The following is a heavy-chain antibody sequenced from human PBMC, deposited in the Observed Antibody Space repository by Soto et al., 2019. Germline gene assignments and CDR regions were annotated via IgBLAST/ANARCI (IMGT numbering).Heavy chain of an antibody. CDR1: GGSISSFKW. D-gene: IGHD3-16*01. J-gene: IGHJ4*02. CDR3: AKGGLTWGDY. Sequence: QVQLQESGPGLVKPSGTLSLTCTVSGGSISSFKWWSCVRQPPGKGLEWIGEISLSGSTSYNPSLQGRVVISVDMSKKQFSLNLNAVTAADTAVYYCAKGGLTWGDYWGQGALVTVSS. V-gene: IGHV4-4*02. CDR2: ISLSGST.